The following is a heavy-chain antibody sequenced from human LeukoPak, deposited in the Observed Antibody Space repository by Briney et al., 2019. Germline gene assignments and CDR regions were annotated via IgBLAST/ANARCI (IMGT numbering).Heavy chain of an antibody. CDR3: ARLVVAATSRDY. V-gene: IGHV3-21*01. CDR1: GFTFSSYS. Sequence: PGGSLRLSCAASGFTFSSYSMNWVRQAPGKGLEWVSSISSSSSYIYYADSVKGRFTISRDNAKNSLYLQMNSLRAEDTAVYYCARLVVAATSRDYWGQGTLVTVSS. J-gene: IGHJ4*02. CDR2: ISSSSSYI. D-gene: IGHD2-15*01.